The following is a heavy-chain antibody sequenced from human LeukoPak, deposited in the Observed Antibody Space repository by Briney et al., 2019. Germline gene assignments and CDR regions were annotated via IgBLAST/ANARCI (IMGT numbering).Heavy chain of an antibody. CDR3: ARHARRYCSSTSCLQYYYYYMDV. CDR2: IYYSGST. J-gene: IGHJ6*03. D-gene: IGHD2-2*01. Sequence: SETLSLTCTVSGGSISSYYWSWIRQPPGKGLEWIGYIYYSGSTNYNPSLKSRVTISVDTSKNQFSLKLSSVTAADTAVYYCARHARRYCSSTSCLQYYYYYMDVWGKGTTVTISS. V-gene: IGHV4-59*08. CDR1: GGSISSYY.